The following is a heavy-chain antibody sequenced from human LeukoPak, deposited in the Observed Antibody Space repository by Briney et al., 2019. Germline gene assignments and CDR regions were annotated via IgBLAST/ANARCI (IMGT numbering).Heavy chain of an antibody. J-gene: IGHJ4*02. Sequence: PSETLSLTCSVSGYSISRGYYWAWIRQPPGKGLEWIGTIYRIGSTYYTPSLVSRVTLSVDTSKNEFSLNLRSVTAADTAVYYCARAGWIITSGIDYWGQGALVTVSS. D-gene: IGHD3-10*01. CDR3: ARAGWIITSGIDY. CDR2: IYRIGST. CDR1: GYSISRGYY. V-gene: IGHV4-38-2*02.